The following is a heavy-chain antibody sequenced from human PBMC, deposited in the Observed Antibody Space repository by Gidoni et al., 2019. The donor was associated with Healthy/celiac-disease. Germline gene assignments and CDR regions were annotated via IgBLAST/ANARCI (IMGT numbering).Heavy chain of an antibody. CDR2: INAGNGNT. CDR1: GYTFTSYA. Sequence: QVQLVQSGAEVTKPGASVKVSCKASGYTFTSYAMHWVRQAPGQRLEWMGWINAGNGNTKYSQKFQGRVTITRDTSASTAYMELSSLRSEDTAVYYCARDATVAAKTGAFDIWGQGTMVTVSS. J-gene: IGHJ3*02. D-gene: IGHD2-15*01. CDR3: ARDATVAAKTGAFDI. V-gene: IGHV1-3*01.